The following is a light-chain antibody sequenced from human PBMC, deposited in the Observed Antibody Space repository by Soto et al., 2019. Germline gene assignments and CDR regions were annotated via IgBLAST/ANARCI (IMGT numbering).Light chain of an antibody. CDR2: KAS. CDR1: QSISSW. J-gene: IGKJ4*01. V-gene: IGKV1-5*03. Sequence: DIQMTQSPSTLSASVGGRVTITCRASQSISSWLAWYQQKPGKAPKLLIYKASSLESGFPSRFSGSGSGTEFTLSIISLQPYDFATYYCQQYNSYPSFGGGTKVEIK. CDR3: QQYNSYPS.